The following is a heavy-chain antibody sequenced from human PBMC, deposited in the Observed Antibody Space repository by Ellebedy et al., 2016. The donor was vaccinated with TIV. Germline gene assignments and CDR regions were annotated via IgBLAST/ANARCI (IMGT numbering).Heavy chain of an antibody. CDR3: ARMIGLNSGYRDYGVDV. CDR1: GFTFSRFA. J-gene: IGHJ6*02. CDR2: ISNDGSYK. V-gene: IGHV3-30-3*01. Sequence: PGGSLRLSCEASGFTFSRFAMHWVRQAPGKGLEWVTVISNDGSYKYYAESVKGPFTISRDNSKNTLSMQMDRLRVEDTALYYCARMIGLNSGYRDYGVDVWGQGTTVTVSS. D-gene: IGHD5-12*01.